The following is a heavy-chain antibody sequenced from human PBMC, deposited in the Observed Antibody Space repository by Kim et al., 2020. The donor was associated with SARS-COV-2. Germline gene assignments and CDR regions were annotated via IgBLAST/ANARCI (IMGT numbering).Heavy chain of an antibody. CDR3: ARDLLGAVAGTSDY. Sequence: GGSLRLSCAASGFTFSSYWMSRVRQAPGKGLEWVANVKQDGSEKYYVDSVKGRFTISRDNAKNSLYLQMSSLRAEDTAVYYCARDLLGAVAGTSDYWGQGTLVTVSS. J-gene: IGHJ4*02. V-gene: IGHV3-7*01. D-gene: IGHD6-19*01. CDR2: VKQDGSEK. CDR1: GFTFSSYW.